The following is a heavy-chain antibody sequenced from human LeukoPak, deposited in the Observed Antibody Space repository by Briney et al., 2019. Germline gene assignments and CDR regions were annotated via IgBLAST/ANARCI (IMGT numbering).Heavy chain of an antibody. CDR1: GYTFTKYG. J-gene: IGHJ3*02. CDR2: ISAYNGDI. Sequence: GASVKVSCKASGYTFTKYGVSWVRQAPGQGLEWMGWISAYNGDIKYAQRGKGRVTMTTDTSTSTVYMELRSLRSDDTAVYYCARESGSDAFDIWGQGTMVNVSS. CDR3: ARESGSDAFDI. V-gene: IGHV1-18*01.